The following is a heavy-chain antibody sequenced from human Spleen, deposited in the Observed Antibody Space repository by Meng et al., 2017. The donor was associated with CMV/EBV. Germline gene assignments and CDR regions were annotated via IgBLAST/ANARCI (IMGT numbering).Heavy chain of an antibody. D-gene: IGHD4-11*01. CDR3: ARGTYSTPPEYYCYYGMDV. Sequence: GESLKISCSASGFTFNNYGMHWVRQAPGKRLDWMAAISDDGTNKYYADSVKGRFTIYRDNSKNTLYLRMNILRSEDTAVYYCARGTYSTPPEYYCYYGMDVWGQGTTVTVSS. CDR1: GFTFNNYG. CDR2: ISDDGTNK. V-gene: IGHV3-30*19. J-gene: IGHJ6*02.